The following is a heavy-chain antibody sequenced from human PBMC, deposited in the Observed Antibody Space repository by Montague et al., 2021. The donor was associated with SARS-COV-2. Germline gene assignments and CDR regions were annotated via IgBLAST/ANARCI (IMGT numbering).Heavy chain of an antibody. J-gene: IGHJ2*01. D-gene: IGHD3-16*01. V-gene: IGHV4-59*01. Sequence: SETLSLTCTVSGASMSGSYWGWFRQPPGKGLEWIGYIYHSGNTKYNPSLKSRVTISVDTSKNQLSLRLSSVTAADTAVYYRASEYRIELWQTNWYFGLWGRGTLVTVSS. CDR2: IYHSGNT. CDR3: ASEYRIELWQTNWYFGL. CDR1: GASMSGSY.